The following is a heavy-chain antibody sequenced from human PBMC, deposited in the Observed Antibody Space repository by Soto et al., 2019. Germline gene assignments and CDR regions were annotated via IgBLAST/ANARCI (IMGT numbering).Heavy chain of an antibody. Sequence: SETLSLTCAVYGGSFSGSYWNWIRQPPGKGLEWIGEINHNTNTIYNPSLTSRVTISVDTSKNHFSLKLTSVTAADTAVYFCAGGERFFRGSLTSWGQGTRVTV. D-gene: IGHD3-3*01. CDR3: AGGERFFRGSLTS. J-gene: IGHJ5*01. CDR2: INHNTNT. V-gene: IGHV4-34*01. CDR1: GGSFSGSY.